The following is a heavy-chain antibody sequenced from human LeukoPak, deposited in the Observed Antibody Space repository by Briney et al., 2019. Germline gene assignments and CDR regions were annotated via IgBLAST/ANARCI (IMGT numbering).Heavy chain of an antibody. CDR1: ADSLSSGGHY. CDR3: ARGGNRFGGFYFDY. J-gene: IGHJ4*02. CDR2: IHHSGSS. D-gene: IGHD3-10*01. V-gene: IGHV4-31*03. Sequence: PSQTLSLTCTVSADSLSSGGHYWAWIRQLPGKGLESIGFIHHSGSSRHNPSLKDRVAISVDASRKQFALRLSSVTAADTAIYHCARGGNRFGGFYFDYWGQGIQAIVSS.